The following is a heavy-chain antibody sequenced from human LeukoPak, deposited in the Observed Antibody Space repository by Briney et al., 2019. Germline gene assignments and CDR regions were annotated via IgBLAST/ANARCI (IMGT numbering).Heavy chain of an antibody. CDR3: AKDRGYCSSTSCDQYFQH. CDR1: GFTLDDYA. D-gene: IGHD2-2*01. CDR2: ISWNSGSI. J-gene: IGHJ1*01. V-gene: IGHV3-9*01. Sequence: GGSLRLSCAASGFTLDDYAMHWVRQAPGKGLEWVSGISWNSGSIGYADSVKGRFTISRDNAKNSLYLQMNSLRAEDTALYYCAKDRGYCSSTSCDQYFQHWGQGTLVTVSS.